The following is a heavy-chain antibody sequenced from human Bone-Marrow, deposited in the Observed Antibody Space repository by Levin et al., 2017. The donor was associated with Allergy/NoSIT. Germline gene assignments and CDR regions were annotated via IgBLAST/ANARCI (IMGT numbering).Heavy chain of an antibody. Sequence: WASVKVSCKASGGTFNTYAISWVRQAPGQGLEWMGRIIPILAVTKYAQNFQGRVTITADTSTTTAYMELSSLRSEDTAVYYCAREEAQYTTGWFLYWGQGTQVTVSS. CDR3: AREEAQYTTGWFLY. CDR2: IIPILAVT. J-gene: IGHJ4*02. V-gene: IGHV1-69*04. D-gene: IGHD6-19*01. CDR1: GGTFNTYA.